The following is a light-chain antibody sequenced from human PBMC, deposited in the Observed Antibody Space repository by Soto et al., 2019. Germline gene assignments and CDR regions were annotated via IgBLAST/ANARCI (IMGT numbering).Light chain of an antibody. J-gene: IGLJ2*01. V-gene: IGLV3-1*01. Sequence: SYELTQPPSLSVSPGQTASITCSGDKLGDKYACWYQQKPGQSPVLVIYQDTKRPSGIPERFSGSNSGNTATLTISGTQAMDEADYYCQAWDSSTEVFGGGTKVTVL. CDR2: QDT. CDR3: QAWDSSTEV. CDR1: KLGDKY.